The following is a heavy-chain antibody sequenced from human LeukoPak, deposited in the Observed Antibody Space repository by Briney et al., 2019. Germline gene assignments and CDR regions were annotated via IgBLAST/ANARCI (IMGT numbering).Heavy chain of an antibody. Sequence: GGSLRLSCAASGFSFSSYAMHWVRQAPGKGLEWVAVISYDGSNEYYPDSVKGRFTISRDNSKNTLYLQMNSLRAEDTAVYYCARDSSGSYNWFDPWGQGTLVTVSS. D-gene: IGHD6-19*01. CDR1: GFSFSSYA. J-gene: IGHJ5*02. CDR3: ARDSSGSYNWFDP. V-gene: IGHV3-30*04. CDR2: ISYDGSNE.